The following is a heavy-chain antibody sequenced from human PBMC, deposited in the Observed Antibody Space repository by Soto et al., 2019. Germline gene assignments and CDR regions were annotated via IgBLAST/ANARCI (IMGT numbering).Heavy chain of an antibody. CDR2: ISYDGSNK. Sequence: QVQLVESGGGVVQPGRSLRLSCAASGFTFSSYGMHWVRQAPGKGLEWVAVISYDGSNKYYADSVKGRFTISRDNSKNTLYLQMNSLRAEDPAVYYCASVRGYWGQGTLVTVPS. V-gene: IGHV3-30*03. D-gene: IGHD3-16*01. CDR3: ASVRGY. J-gene: IGHJ4*02. CDR1: GFTFSSYG.